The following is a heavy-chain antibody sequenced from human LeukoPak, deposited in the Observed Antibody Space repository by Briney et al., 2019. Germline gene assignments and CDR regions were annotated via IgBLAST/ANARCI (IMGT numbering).Heavy chain of an antibody. CDR1: GFTVSGNY. V-gene: IGHV3-53*05. J-gene: IGHJ4*02. Sequence: GGSLRLSCAASGFTVSGNYMSWVRQAPGRGLEWVSVIYSGGSTYYADSVKGRFTISRDNSKNTLYLQVNSLRTEDTAVYYCAKNIPNCSSTSCPLDYWGQGTLVTVSS. CDR3: AKNIPNCSSTSCPLDY. D-gene: IGHD2-2*01. CDR2: IYSGGST.